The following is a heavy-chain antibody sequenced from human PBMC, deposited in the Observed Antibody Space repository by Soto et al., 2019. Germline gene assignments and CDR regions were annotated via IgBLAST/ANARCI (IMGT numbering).Heavy chain of an antibody. V-gene: IGHV5-10-1*01. CDR2: IDPSDSHT. Sequence: GESLKISCKDSGYTFSSYWINWVRQMPGKGLEWMGRIDPSDSHTKYSPSFEGHVAISADKSINTAYLQWSSLKASDTAIYYCARLGVFGVVPPHSHYGMHXWGQATTVTVS. J-gene: IGHJ6*02. D-gene: IGHD3-3*01. CDR3: ARLGVFGVVPPHSHYGMHX. CDR1: GYTFSSYW.